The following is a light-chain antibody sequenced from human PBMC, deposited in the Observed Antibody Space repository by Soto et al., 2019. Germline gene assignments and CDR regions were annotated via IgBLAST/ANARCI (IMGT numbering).Light chain of an antibody. V-gene: IGKV2-28*01. Sequence: DIVMTQSPLSLPVTPGEPASISCRSSQSLLHSNGYNYLDWYLQKPGQSPQLLIYLGSNRASGVPDRLSGSGSGTDFTLKISRVEAEDVGVYYCMQALQTGPWTFGQGTKVEIK. CDR1: QSLLHSNGYNY. J-gene: IGKJ1*01. CDR2: LGS. CDR3: MQALQTGPWT.